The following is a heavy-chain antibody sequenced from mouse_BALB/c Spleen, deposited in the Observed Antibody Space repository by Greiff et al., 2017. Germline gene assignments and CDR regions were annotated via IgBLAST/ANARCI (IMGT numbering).Heavy chain of an antibody. J-gene: IGHJ4*01. CDR3: ARGEVPHYYAMDY. CDR2: ISYSGST. CDR1: GDSITSGY. Sequence: EVQLQQSGPSLVKPSQTLSLTCSVTGDSITSGYWNWIRKFPGNKLEYMGYISYSGSTYYNPSLKSRISITRDTSKNQYYLQLNSVTTEDTATYYGARGEVPHYYAMDYWGQGTSVTVSS. D-gene: IGHD2-14*01. V-gene: IGHV3-8*02.